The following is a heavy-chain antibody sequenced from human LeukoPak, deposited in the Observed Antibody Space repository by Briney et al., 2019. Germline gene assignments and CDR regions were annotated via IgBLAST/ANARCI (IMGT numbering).Heavy chain of an antibody. V-gene: IGHV3-64D*09. Sequence: GGSLRLSCSASGFIFSPYAMHWVRQAPGKGLEYVSSISSNGDSTYYADSVKDRFTISRDNSKNTVYLQMSSLRVDDTAVYYCARVVAGIDWFDSWGQGTLVAVSS. CDR3: ARVVAGIDWFDS. D-gene: IGHD6-19*01. CDR1: GFIFSPYA. J-gene: IGHJ5*01. CDR2: ISSNGDST.